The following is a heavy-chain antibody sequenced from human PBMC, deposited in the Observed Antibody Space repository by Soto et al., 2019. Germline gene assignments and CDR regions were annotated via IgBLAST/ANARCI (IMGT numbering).Heavy chain of an antibody. J-gene: IGHJ5*02. D-gene: IGHD6-13*01. CDR2: IRSKANSYAT. Sequence: GGSLRLSCAASGFTFSGSAMHWVRQASGKGLEWVGRIRSKANSYATAYAASVKGRFTISRDDSKNTAYLQMNSLKTEDTAVYYCTSNDPYSGTDNWFDPWGQGTLVTVS. V-gene: IGHV3-73*01. CDR1: GFTFSGSA. CDR3: TSNDPYSGTDNWFDP.